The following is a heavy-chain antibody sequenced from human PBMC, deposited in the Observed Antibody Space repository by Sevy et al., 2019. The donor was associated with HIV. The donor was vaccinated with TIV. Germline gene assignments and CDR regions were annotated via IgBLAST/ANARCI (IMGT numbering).Heavy chain of an antibody. Sequence: SETLSLTCAVYGGSFSGYYWSWIHQPPGKGLEWIGEINHSGSTNYNPSLKSRVTISVDTSKNQFSLKLSSVTAADTAVYYCARTDCTNGVCYKAFDYWGQGTLVTVSS. CDR3: ARTDCTNGVCYKAFDY. J-gene: IGHJ4*02. CDR1: GGSFSGYY. D-gene: IGHD2-8*01. V-gene: IGHV4-34*01. CDR2: INHSGST.